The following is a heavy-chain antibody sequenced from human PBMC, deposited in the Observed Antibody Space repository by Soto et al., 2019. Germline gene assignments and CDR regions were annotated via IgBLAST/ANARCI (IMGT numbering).Heavy chain of an antibody. V-gene: IGHV2-5*02. Sequence: SGATLLNPPHTRTLTCTFSVFSLIPGGLGVGWIRQPPVKALEWLTFIYWDDDKRNSPFLKSRLTITKDTSKNQVVLTMTNMDPVDTATYYCAHLVVAGITYYFESWGQGTLVTVSS. CDR3: AHLVVAGITYYFES. D-gene: IGHD2-15*01. CDR1: VFSLIPGGLG. J-gene: IGHJ4*02. CDR2: IYWDDDK.